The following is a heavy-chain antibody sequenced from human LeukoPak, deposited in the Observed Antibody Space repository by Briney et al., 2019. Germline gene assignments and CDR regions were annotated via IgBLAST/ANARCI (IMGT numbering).Heavy chain of an antibody. CDR1: GYSFTSYW. J-gene: IGHJ4*02. CDR3: ARTGYGQLPTYYFDY. D-gene: IGHD2-2*01. CDR2: IYPGDSDT. V-gene: IGHV5-51*01. Sequence: GESLKISCKGSGYSFTSYWIGWVRQMPGKGLEWMGIIYPGDSDTRNSPSFQGQVTISADKSISTAYLQWSSLKASDTAMYYCARTGYGQLPTYYFDYWGQGTLVTVSS.